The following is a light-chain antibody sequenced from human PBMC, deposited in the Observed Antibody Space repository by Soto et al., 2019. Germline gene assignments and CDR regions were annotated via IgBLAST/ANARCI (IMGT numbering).Light chain of an antibody. CDR1: QSVSSD. J-gene: IGKJ1*01. V-gene: IGKV3-15*01. CDR3: QQYNKWPPRT. CDR2: GAS. Sequence: EIVMTQSPATLSVSPGERATLSCRASQSVSSDLAWYQQKPGQAPRLLVYGASTRAIGIPARFSGSGSGTEFTLTISSLQSEDFAVYYCQQYNKWPPRTFGQGTKVDTK.